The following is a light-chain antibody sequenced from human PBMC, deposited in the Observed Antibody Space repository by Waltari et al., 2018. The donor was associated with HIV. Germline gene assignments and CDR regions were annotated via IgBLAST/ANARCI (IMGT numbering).Light chain of an antibody. CDR1: SLRSYY. J-gene: IGLJ2*01. V-gene: IGLV3-19*01. CDR2: GKN. Sequence: CQGDSLRSYYASWYQQKPGQAPVLVIYGKNNRPSGIPDRFSGSSSGNTASLTITGAQAEDEADYYCNSRDSSGNHVVFGGGTKLTVL. CDR3: NSRDSSGNHVV.